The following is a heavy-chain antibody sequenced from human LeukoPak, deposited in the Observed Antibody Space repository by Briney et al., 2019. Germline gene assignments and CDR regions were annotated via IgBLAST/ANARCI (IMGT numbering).Heavy chain of an antibody. CDR2: IYPDDSDS. CDR3: ARQGYDILTGHSSRGPLDC. Sequence: GESLKISCKGSGYSFSSSWIVWVRQMPGKGLQWIGIIYPDDSDSRYSPSFRGQVTMTADKSISTAYLQWNSLKASDTAMYYCARQGYDILTGHSSRGPLDCWGQGTLVTVSS. J-gene: IGHJ4*02. CDR1: GYSFSSSW. D-gene: IGHD3-9*01. V-gene: IGHV5-51*01.